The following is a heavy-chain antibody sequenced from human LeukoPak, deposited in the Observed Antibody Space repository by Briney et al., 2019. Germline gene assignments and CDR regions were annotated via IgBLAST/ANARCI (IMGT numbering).Heavy chain of an antibody. CDR2: IKSKTDGGTT. Sequence: GSLSLSCAASGFTFSNAWMSWVRQAPGKGLEWVGRIKSKTDGGTTDYAAPVKGRFTISRDDSKNTLYLQMNSLKTEDTAVYYCTTFLSPYYYYGMDVWGQGTTVTVSS. CDR3: TTFLSPYYYYGMDV. CDR1: GFTFSNAW. J-gene: IGHJ6*02. V-gene: IGHV3-15*01.